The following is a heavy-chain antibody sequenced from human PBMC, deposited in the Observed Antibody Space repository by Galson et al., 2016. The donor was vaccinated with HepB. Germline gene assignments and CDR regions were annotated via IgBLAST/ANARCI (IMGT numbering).Heavy chain of an antibody. CDR1: GFTFRSYS. Sequence: SLRLSCAASGFTFRSYSMIWVRQAPGKGLEWVSYIGSSTSRIYYADSVKGRFTISKDNANNSLYLQMNNLRAEDTALYYCARVGGSSWSGLFDYWGQGSLVTVSS. J-gene: IGHJ4*02. CDR3: ARVGGSSWSGLFDY. D-gene: IGHD6-13*01. V-gene: IGHV3-48*04. CDR2: IGSSTSRI.